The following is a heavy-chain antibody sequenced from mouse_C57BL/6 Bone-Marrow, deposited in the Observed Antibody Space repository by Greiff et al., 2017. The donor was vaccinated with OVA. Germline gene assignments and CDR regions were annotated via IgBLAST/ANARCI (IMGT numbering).Heavy chain of an antibody. CDR2: IYPGDGDT. V-gene: IGHV1-82*01. CDR3: ADSNSFDY. D-gene: IGHD2-5*01. Sequence: VQRVESGPELVKPGASVKISCKASGYAFSSSWMNWVKQRPGKGLEWIGRIYPGDGDTNYNGKFKGKATLTADKSSSTAYMQLSSLTSEDSAVYFCADSNSFDYWGQGTTLTVSS. CDR1: GYAFSSSW. J-gene: IGHJ2*01.